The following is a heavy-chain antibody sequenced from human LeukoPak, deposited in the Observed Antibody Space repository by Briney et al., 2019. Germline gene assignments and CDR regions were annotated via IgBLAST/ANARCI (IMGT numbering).Heavy chain of an antibody. J-gene: IGHJ4*02. D-gene: IGHD5-12*01. Sequence: SETLSPTCAVYGRSFSGYYWNWIRQPPGKGLEWIGEINHSGSTNYKPSIKSRVTISVDTSKNQCALKLSSVTVADTAVYYGAGGDDLSGYDLGSESCPCPWGQGTVVTVTS. V-gene: IGHV4-34*01. CDR1: GRSFSGYY. CDR2: INHSGST. CDR3: AGGDDLSGYDLGSESCPCP.